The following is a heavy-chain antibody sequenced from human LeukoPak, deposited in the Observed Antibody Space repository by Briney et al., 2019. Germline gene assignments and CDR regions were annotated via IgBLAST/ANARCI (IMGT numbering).Heavy chain of an antibody. CDR3: AREGYCSGGSCYLGWFDP. D-gene: IGHD2-15*01. CDR2: IYYSGST. V-gene: IGHV4-59*11. Sequence: SETLSLTCTVSGGSISSHYWSWIRQPPGKGLEWIGYIYYSGSTNYNPSLKSRVTISVDTSKNQFSLKLSSVTVADTAVYYCAREGYCSGGSCYLGWFDPWGQGTLVTVSS. CDR1: GGSISSHY. J-gene: IGHJ5*02.